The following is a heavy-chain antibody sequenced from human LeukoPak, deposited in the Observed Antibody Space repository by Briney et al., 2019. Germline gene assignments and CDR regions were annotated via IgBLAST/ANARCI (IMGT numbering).Heavy chain of an antibody. D-gene: IGHD3-3*01. V-gene: IGHV3-48*03. Sequence: GGSLRLSCAASGFTFSSYEMNWVRQAPGKGREWVSYISSSGSTIYYADSVKGRFTISRDNAKNSLYLQMNSLRAEDTAVYYCARSADYYYYYYYMDVWGKGTTVTVSS. CDR2: ISSSGSTI. CDR1: GFTFSSYE. J-gene: IGHJ6*03. CDR3: ARSADYYYYYYYMDV.